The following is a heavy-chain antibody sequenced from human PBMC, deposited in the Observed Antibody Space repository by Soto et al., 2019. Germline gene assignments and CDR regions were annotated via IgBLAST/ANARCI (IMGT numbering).Heavy chain of an antibody. D-gene: IGHD1-26*01. V-gene: IGHV1-8*01. J-gene: IGHJ4*02. Sequence: ASVEVSCKASVYTFASCDSRWVRQATGQGLEWMGWMNPNSGNTGYAQKFQGRVTMTRNTSISTAYMELSSLRSEDTAVYYCAREKVGAVDYWGQGTLVTVSS. CDR2: MNPNSGNT. CDR1: VYTFASCD. CDR3: AREKVGAVDY.